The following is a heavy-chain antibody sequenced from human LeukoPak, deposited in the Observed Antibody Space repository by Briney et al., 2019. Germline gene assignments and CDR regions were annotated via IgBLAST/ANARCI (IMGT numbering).Heavy chain of an antibody. V-gene: IGHV4-61*08. J-gene: IGHJ4*02. CDR1: GGSISSGGYY. CDR3: ARFPLAYCGGDCYSDY. CDR2: IYYSGST. Sequence: SETLSLTCTVSGGSISSGGYYWSWIRQHPGKGLEWIGYIYYSGSTYYNPSLKSRVTISVDTSKNQFSLKLSSVTAADTAVYYCARFPLAYCGGDCYSDYWGQGTLVTVSS. D-gene: IGHD2-21*02.